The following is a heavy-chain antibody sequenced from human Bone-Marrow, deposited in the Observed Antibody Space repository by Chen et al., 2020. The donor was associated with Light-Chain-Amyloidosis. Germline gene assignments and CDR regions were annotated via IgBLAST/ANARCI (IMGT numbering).Heavy chain of an antibody. CDR2: IKSQDAGGTA. Sequence: EVQWVESGGGLVKSGGSLRLSCAASGVRFTGAWMNWVRQAPGPGLEWVGRIKSQDAGGTADHAAPVKVRFAMSRDDSRNKVYLQMNSLTTEDTAVYFCTTDWVTGTSYIYFFDLWVQGTIVTVSS. CDR3: TTDWVTGTSYIYFFDL. D-gene: IGHD1-20*01. CDR1: GVRFTGAW. J-gene: IGHJ3*01. V-gene: IGHV3-15*01.